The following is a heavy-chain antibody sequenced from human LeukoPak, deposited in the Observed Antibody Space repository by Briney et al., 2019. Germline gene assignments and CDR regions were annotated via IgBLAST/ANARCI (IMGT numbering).Heavy chain of an antibody. Sequence: QAGGSLRLSCAASGFTFSSYGMHWVRQAPGKGLEWVAVIWYDGSNKYYADSVKGRFTISRDNSKNMLYLQMNSLRAEDTAVYYCARDDSSGYYFGPFDYWGQGTLVTVSS. CDR3: ARDDSSGYYFGPFDY. CDR2: IWYDGSNK. CDR1: GFTFSSYG. V-gene: IGHV3-33*01. J-gene: IGHJ4*02. D-gene: IGHD3-22*01.